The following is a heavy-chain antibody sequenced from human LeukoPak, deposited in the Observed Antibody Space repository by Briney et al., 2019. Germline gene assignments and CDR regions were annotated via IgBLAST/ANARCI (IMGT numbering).Heavy chain of an antibody. CDR2: IYSDGSST. D-gene: IGHD6-19*01. CDR3: ARVGGYPGIAVAGYFDY. CDR1: GFTFSSYW. J-gene: IGHJ4*02. V-gene: IGHV3-74*01. Sequence: PGGSLRLSCAASGFTFSSYWMHWVRQAPGKGLVWVSRIYSDGSSTSYADSVKGRFTISRDNAKNTLYLQMNSLRAEDTAVYYCARVGGYPGIAVAGYFDYWGQGTLVTVSS.